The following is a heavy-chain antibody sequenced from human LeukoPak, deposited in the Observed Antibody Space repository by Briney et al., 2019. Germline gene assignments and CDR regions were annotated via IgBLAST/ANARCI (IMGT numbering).Heavy chain of an antibody. D-gene: IGHD5-12*01. CDR2: IASSGLNT. J-gene: IGHJ3*01. Sequence: GSLRLSCAASGFMFRDAAMTWVRQAPGKGLEWVSLIASSGLNTYYADSVRGRFTISRDNSKSTLSLQMNSLRVEDTAIYYCARDIELLTWGLGTLVTVSS. CDR1: GFMFRDAA. V-gene: IGHV3-23*01. CDR3: ARDIELLT.